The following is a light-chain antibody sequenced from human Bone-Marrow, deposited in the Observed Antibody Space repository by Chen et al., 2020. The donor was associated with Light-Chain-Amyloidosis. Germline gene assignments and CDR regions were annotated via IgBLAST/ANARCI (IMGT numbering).Light chain of an antibody. V-gene: IGLV2-14*01. CDR2: EVT. CDR1: SSDVGGDNH. CDR3: SSYTITNTLV. Sequence: QSALTQPASVSGSPGQSSTISCNGTSSDVGGDNHVSWYQQHPDKAPKLMIYEVTNRPSWVPDRFSGSKSDNTASLTISGLQTEDEADYFCSSYTITNTLVFGSGTRVTVL. J-gene: IGLJ1*01.